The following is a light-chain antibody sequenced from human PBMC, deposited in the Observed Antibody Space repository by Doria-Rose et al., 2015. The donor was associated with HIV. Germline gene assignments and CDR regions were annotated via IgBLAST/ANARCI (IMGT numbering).Light chain of an antibody. Sequence: TQSPSTLSASVGDRVTITCRASQSISSWLAWYQQKPGKAPKLLIYKASSLESGVPSRFSGSGPGTEFTLTISSLQPDDFATYYCQQYNSYPYTFGQGTKLEIK. CDR2: KAS. CDR3: QQYNSYPYT. J-gene: IGKJ2*01. V-gene: IGKV1-5*03. CDR1: QSISSW.